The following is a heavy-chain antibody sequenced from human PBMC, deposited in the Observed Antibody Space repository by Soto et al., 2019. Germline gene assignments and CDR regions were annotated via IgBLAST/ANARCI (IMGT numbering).Heavy chain of an antibody. CDR2: IYYSGST. CDR1: GGSISSGGYY. Sequence: SEILSLTCTVSGGSISSGGYYWSWIRQHPGKGLEWIGYIYYSGSTYYNPSLKSRVTISVDTSKNQFSLKLSSVTAADTAVYYCARVVQLVRPYYMDVWGKGTTVTVSS. D-gene: IGHD6-6*01. CDR3: ARVVQLVRPYYMDV. J-gene: IGHJ6*03. V-gene: IGHV4-61*08.